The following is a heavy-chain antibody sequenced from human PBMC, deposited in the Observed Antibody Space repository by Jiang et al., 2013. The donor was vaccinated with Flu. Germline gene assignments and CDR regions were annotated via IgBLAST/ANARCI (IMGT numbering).Heavy chain of an antibody. J-gene: IGHJ5*02. CDR1: GYTFTGYY. CDR2: IDPKSGGT. V-gene: IGHV1-2*04. D-gene: IGHD6-19*01. Sequence: KPGASVKVSCKASGYTFTGYYLHWVRQAPGQGLEWVGWIDPKSGGTKYAQKFQGWVTMTRDTAISTAYMELSRLKSDDTALYYCTRGASVSSTGWYRRWSDPWGQGTLVTVSS. CDR3: TRGASVSSTGWYRRWSDP.